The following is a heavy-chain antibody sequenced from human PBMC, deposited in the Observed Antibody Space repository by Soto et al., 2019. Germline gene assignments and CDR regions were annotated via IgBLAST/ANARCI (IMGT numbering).Heavy chain of an antibody. D-gene: IGHD3-22*01. CDR3: AKTMGGDSRGYYFDAFDI. Sequence: GSMRLSCSASGFTFSSYAMSWVRQAPGKGLEWVSAISGSGGSTYYADSVKGRFTISRDNPKNTLYLQMNSLRAEDTAVYYCAKTMGGDSRGYYFDAFDIWCQGTRVTVSS. CDR2: ISGSGGST. V-gene: IGHV3-23*01. CDR1: GFTFSSYA. J-gene: IGHJ3*02.